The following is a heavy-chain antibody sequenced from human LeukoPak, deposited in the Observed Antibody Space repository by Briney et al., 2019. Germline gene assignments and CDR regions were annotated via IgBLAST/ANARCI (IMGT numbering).Heavy chain of an antibody. CDR1: GGSISSGSYY. Sequence: SETLSLTCTLSGGSISSGSYYWSWIRQPAGKGLGWIARIFTSGSTNYNPSLKRRVTISLHTSQTQFYLKLSSVTAAATAVYYCAKRPGDILTGSIDSWGQGTLVTVSS. D-gene: IGHD3-9*01. CDR2: IFTSGST. J-gene: IGHJ4*02. CDR3: AKRPGDILTGSIDS. V-gene: IGHV4-61*02.